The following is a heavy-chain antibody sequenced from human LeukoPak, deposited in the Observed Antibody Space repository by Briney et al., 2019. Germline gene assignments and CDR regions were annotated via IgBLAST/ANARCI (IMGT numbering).Heavy chain of an antibody. CDR2: IKQDGSEK. V-gene: IGHV3-7*05. J-gene: IGHJ4*02. CDR1: GFPFSSYW. D-gene: IGHD3-22*01. CDR3: ARDVGYDSSGYYPYYFDY. Sequence: GGSLRLSCAASGFPFSSYWMSWVRQAPGKGLEWVVNIKQDGSEKYYVDSVQGRFTISRDNAKNLLYLQMDSLRAEDTAVYYCARDVGYDSSGYYPYYFDYWGQGTLGTVSS.